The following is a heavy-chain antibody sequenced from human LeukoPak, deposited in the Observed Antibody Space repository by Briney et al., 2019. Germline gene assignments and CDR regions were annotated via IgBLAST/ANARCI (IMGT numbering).Heavy chain of an antibody. CDR1: GYTFTGYY. CDR3: ARDYCSGGSCYLGAFDI. J-gene: IGHJ3*02. D-gene: IGHD2-15*01. CDR2: INPNSGGT. V-gene: IGHV1-2*02. Sequence: ASAKVSCKASGYTFTGYYMHWVRQAPGQGLEWMGWINPNSGGTNYAQKFQGRVTVTRDTSISTAYVELRRLRCDDTAVYYCARDYCSGGSCYLGAFDIWGQGTMVTVSS.